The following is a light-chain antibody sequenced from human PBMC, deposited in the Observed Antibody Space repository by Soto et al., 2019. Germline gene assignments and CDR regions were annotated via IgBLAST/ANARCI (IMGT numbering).Light chain of an antibody. V-gene: IGLV1-44*01. CDR2: SNN. CDR3: AAWDDSLNGYV. Sequence: QSALTQPPSASGTPGQRVTISCSGSSSTIGTNTVNWYQQLPGTAPKLLIYSNNQRPSGVPDRFSGSKSGTSASLAISGLQSEDEADYYCAAWDDSLNGYVFGTGTKLTVL. CDR1: SSTIGTNT. J-gene: IGLJ1*01.